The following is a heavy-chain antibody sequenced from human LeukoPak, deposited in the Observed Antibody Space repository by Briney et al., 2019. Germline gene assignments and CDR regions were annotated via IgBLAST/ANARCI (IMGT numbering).Heavy chain of an antibody. V-gene: IGHV3-23*01. CDR2: ISGSGGST. J-gene: IGHJ4*02. D-gene: IGHD3-10*01. CDR3: AKSGPYYYDY. CDR1: GFTSSSYA. Sequence: GGSLRLSCAASGFTSSSYAMSWVRQAPGKGLEWVSAISGSGGSTYYADSVKGRFTVSRDNSKNTLYLQMNSLRVEDTAVYYCAKSGPYYYDYWGQGTLVTVSS.